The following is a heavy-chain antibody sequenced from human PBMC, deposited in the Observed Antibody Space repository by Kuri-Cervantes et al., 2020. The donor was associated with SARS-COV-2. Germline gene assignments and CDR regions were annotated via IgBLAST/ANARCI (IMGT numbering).Heavy chain of an antibody. J-gene: IGHJ4*02. D-gene: IGHD7-27*01. CDR1: GVSVSGGTYY. CDR2: ISSSSSYI. Sequence: LSLTCAVSGVSVSGGTYYWSWIRQPAGKGLEWVSSISSSSSYIYYADSVKGRFTISRDNAKNSLYLQMSSLRAEDTAVYYCARDLRLGKSLDYWGQGTLVTVSS. V-gene: IGHV3-21*01. CDR3: ARDLRLGKSLDY.